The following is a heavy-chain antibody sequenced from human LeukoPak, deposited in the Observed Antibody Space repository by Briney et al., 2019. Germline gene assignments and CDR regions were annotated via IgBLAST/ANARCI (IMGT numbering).Heavy chain of an antibody. J-gene: IGHJ6*02. CDR1: GFTFSAYE. V-gene: IGHV3-48*03. CDR2: IRSSGNTI. CDR3: AREPCVVGNGMDV. Sequence: GGSLRLSCVASGFTFSAYEMNWVRQAPGKGLEWLSAIRSSGNTIYYADTVKDRFTISRDNAKNSLFLQMNSLRAEDTAVYYCAREPCVVGNGMDVWGQGTTVAVSS.